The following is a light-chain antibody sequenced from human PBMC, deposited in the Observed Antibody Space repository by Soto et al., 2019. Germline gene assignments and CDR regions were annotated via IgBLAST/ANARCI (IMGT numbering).Light chain of an antibody. V-gene: IGKV3-11*01. J-gene: IGKJ1*01. CDR1: QSVSSN. Sequence: EMLMTQSPATLSVSPGERATLSCRASQSVSSNLAWYQQKPGQAPRLLIYGASTRATGIPARFSGSGSGTDFTLTISSLEPEDFAVYYCQQRSNWPLTWTFGQGTKVDIK. CDR2: GAS. CDR3: QQRSNWPLTWT.